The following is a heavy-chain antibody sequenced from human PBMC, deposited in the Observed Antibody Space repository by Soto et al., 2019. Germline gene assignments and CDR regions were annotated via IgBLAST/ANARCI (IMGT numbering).Heavy chain of an antibody. CDR1: GYSFTNYW. CDR3: ARHASGWTFDY. V-gene: IGHV5-51*01. J-gene: IGHJ4*02. CDR2: IYPGDSDT. Sequence: GESLKISCKGSGYSFTNYWIGWVRQMPGKGLEWMGIIYPGDSDTRYSPSFQGQVTISVDKSISTAYVQWSSLKASDTAMYFCARHASGWTFDYWGQGTLVTVSS. D-gene: IGHD6-19*01.